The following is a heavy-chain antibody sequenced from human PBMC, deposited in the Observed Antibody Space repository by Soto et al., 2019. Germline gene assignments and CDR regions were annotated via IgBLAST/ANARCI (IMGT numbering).Heavy chain of an antibody. D-gene: IGHD3-22*01. J-gene: IGHJ4*02. CDR3: ARARYDSSAYYYGYFDY. CDR1: GFTFSSYA. Sequence: QVQVVESGGGVVQPGRSLRLFCAASGFTFSSYAMHWVRQAPGKGLEWVAVISHDGSNKYYADSVKGRFTISRDNSKNTLYLQINCLRAEDTAVYYCARARYDSSAYYYGYFDYWGQGTLVTVSS. CDR2: ISHDGSNK. V-gene: IGHV3-30-3*01.